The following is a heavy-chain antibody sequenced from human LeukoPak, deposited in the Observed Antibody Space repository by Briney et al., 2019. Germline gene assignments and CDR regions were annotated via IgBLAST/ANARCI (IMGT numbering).Heavy chain of an antibody. D-gene: IGHD3-22*01. Sequence: GESLKISCKGSGYSFTSYWIGWVRQMPGKGLEWMGIIYPGDSDTSYSPSFQGQVTISADKSISTAYLQWSSLKASDTAMYYCARHYSYYDSSGYFPYYFDYWGQGTLVTVSS. CDR3: ARHYSYYDSSGYFPYYFDY. CDR1: GYSFTSYW. J-gene: IGHJ4*02. CDR2: IYPGDSDT. V-gene: IGHV5-51*01.